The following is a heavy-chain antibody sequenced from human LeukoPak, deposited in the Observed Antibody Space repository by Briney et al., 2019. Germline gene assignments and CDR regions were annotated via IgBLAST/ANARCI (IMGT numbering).Heavy chain of an antibody. CDR3: AKGGGYEAQYYYYYLDV. V-gene: IGHV3-30*02. J-gene: IGHJ6*03. CDR2: IRYDGSNK. CDR1: GFTFSSYG. D-gene: IGHD5-12*01. Sequence: GGSLRLSCAASGFTFSSYGMYWVRQAPGKGLEWVAFIRYDGSNKYYADSVKGRFTISRDNSKNTLYLQMRSLRAEDTAVYYCAKGGGYEAQYYYYYLDVWGKGTTVTISS.